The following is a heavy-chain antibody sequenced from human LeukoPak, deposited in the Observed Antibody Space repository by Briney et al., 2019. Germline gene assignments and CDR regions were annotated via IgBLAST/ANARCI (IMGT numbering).Heavy chain of an antibody. D-gene: IGHD3-10*01. CDR2: ISAYNGNT. CDR1: GYTFTSYG. Sequence: ASVKVSCKASGYTFTSYGISWVRQAPGQGLEWMGWISAYNGNTNYAQKLQGRVTITTDTSTSTAYMELRSLRSDDTAVYYCARDVGDIWFGEMLRDWFDPWGQGTLVTVSS. V-gene: IGHV1-18*01. CDR3: ARDVGDIWFGEMLRDWFDP. J-gene: IGHJ5*02.